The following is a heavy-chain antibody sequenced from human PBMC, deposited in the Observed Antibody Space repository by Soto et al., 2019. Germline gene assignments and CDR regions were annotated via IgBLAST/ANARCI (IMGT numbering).Heavy chain of an antibody. CDR3: AREIVTAGGTNSFDP. Sequence: SETLSLTCGVSGGTVASSHWWSWVRQSPGGGLEWIGNVYHTGDTNLNPSLQSRVTISVDKSNNQFSLRLNSLTAADTAVYFCAREIVTAGGTNSFDPWGPGTLVTVSS. D-gene: IGHD2-21*02. CDR1: GGTVASSHW. V-gene: IGHV4-4*02. J-gene: IGHJ5*02. CDR2: VYHTGDT.